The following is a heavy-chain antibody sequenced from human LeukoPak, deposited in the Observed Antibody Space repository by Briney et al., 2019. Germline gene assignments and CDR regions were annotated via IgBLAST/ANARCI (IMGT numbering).Heavy chain of an antibody. J-gene: IGHJ4*02. D-gene: IGHD2-2*01. V-gene: IGHV1-2*02. Sequence: WASVKVSCKASGYTFTGYYMHWVRQAPGQGLEWMGWINPNSGGTNYAQKFQGRVTMTRDTSISTAYMELSRLRSDDTAVYYCAKSGPYCSSTSCNYFDYWGQGTLVTVSS. CDR3: AKSGPYCSSTSCNYFDY. CDR1: GYTFTGYY. CDR2: INPNSGGT.